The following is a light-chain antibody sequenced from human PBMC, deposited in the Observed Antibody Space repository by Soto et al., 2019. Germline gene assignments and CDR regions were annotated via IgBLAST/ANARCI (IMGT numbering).Light chain of an antibody. J-gene: IGKJ5*01. V-gene: IGKV3D-15*01. Sequence: EIVMTQSPATLSVSPGERATLSCRASETVISNLAWYQQKPGQAPRLLIYDASTRATGFPARFSGSGSGTEFTLTINNLEPEDFAVYYCQQRNVWPPITFGQGTRLEIK. CDR2: DAS. CDR1: ETVISN. CDR3: QQRNVWPPIT.